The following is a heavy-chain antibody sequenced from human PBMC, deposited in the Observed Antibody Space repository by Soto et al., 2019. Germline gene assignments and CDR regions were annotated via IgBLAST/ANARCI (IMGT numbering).Heavy chain of an antibody. CDR2: ISSSSSYT. V-gene: IGHV3-11*05. J-gene: IGHJ2*01. Sequence: QVQLVEAGGGLVKPGGSLRLSCAASGFTFSDYYMSWIRQAPGKGLEWVSYISSSSSYTNYADSVKGRFTISRDNAKNSLYLQMNGLRDEDTAVYHCARTIAAAGGRRDFDLWGRGTLVTVSS. D-gene: IGHD6-13*01. CDR1: GFTFSDYY. CDR3: ARTIAAAGGRRDFDL.